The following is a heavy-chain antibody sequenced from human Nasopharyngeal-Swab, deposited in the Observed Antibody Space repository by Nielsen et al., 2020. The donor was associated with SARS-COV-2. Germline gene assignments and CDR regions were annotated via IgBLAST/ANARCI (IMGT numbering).Heavy chain of an antibody. CDR2: ISGSGGST. J-gene: IGHJ4*02. Sequence: WIRQPPGKGLEWVSAISGSGGSTYYADSVKGRFTISRDNSKNTLYLQMNSLRAEDTAVYYCAKAGYDYVWGGYRAAFDYWGQGTLVTVSS. V-gene: IGHV3-23*01. CDR3: AKAGYDYVWGGYRAAFDY. D-gene: IGHD3-16*02.